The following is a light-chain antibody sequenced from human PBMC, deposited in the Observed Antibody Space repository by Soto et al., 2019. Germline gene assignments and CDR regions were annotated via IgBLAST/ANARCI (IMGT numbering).Light chain of an antibody. Sequence: DIQMTQSPSSLSASVGDRVTITCQASQDITNYLNWFQQKPGKTPKLLIYDASSLETGVPSRFSASGSGTFFTFTIISLQPGDIATYYCQQYDKLPYTFGQGTKLEIK. J-gene: IGKJ2*01. CDR2: DAS. V-gene: IGKV1-33*01. CDR1: QDITNY. CDR3: QQYDKLPYT.